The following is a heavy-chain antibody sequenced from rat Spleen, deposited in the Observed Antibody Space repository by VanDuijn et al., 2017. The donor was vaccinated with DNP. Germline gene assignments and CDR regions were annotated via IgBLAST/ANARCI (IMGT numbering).Heavy chain of an antibody. CDR1: GFNFNDYW. D-gene: IGHD1-3*01. J-gene: IGHJ3*01. CDR3: ARAGRPFNYGSYLAF. V-gene: IGHV4-2*01. Sequence: EVKLVESGGGLVQPGRSLKLSCEASGFNFNDYWLGWVRQAPGKGLEWIGQVNRDNSTIDYSPSLKDKFTLSRDNAQNTLYLQMSKLGSEDTAIYYCARAGRPFNYGSYLAFWGQGTLVTVSS. CDR2: VNRDNSTI.